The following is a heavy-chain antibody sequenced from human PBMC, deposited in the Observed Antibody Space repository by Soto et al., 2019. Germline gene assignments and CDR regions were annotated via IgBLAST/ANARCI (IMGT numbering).Heavy chain of an antibody. D-gene: IGHD6-13*01. J-gene: IGHJ3*02. Sequence: QVQLQESGPGLVKPSETLSLTCTVSGGSISSYYWSWIRQPPGKGLEWIGYIYYSGSTNYNPSLKSRVTISVDTSKNQFSLKLSSVTAADTAVYYCARPIRSSSWLLAFDIWGQGTMVTVSS. V-gene: IGHV4-59*08. CDR1: GGSISSYY. CDR2: IYYSGST. CDR3: ARPIRSSSWLLAFDI.